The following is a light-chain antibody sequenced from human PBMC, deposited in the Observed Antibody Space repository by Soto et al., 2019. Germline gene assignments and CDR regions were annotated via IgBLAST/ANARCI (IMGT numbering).Light chain of an antibody. CDR2: AAS. J-gene: IGKJ5*01. CDR1: QGISKY. V-gene: IGKV1-27*01. Sequence: EIEMTQSPASLSAXLGDXATIXXRASQGISKYLAWYQQKPGKCPKLLIYAASTRQSGVPARFSGSGSGTDFTLTISTLQSEDVAAYYCQKYNNALISFGQGTRVE. CDR3: QKYNNALIS.